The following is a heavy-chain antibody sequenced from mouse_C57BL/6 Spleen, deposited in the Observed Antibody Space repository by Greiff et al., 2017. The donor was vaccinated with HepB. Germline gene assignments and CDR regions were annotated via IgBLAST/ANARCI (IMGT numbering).Heavy chain of an antibody. V-gene: IGHV1-80*01. Sequence: QVQLKESGAELVKPGASVKISCKASGYAFSSYWMNWVKQRPGKGLEWIGQIYPGDGDTNYNGKFKGKATLTADKSSSTAYMQLSSLTSEDSAVYFCARSPNWALYAMDYWGQGTSVTVSS. CDR3: ARSPNWALYAMDY. J-gene: IGHJ4*01. D-gene: IGHD4-1*01. CDR2: IYPGDGDT. CDR1: GYAFSSYW.